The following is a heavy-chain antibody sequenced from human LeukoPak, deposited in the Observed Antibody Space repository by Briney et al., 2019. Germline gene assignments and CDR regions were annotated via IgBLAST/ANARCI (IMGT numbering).Heavy chain of an antibody. V-gene: IGHV4-39*01. J-gene: IGHJ5*02. Sequence: SETLSLTCTVSGGSMSSSGYYWGWIRQPPGKGLEWIGSIYYSGRTYYNPSLKSRVTMSVDTSRNQFSLKLSSVTAADTAVYYCARHEIRIYYGSGTLNWFDPWGQGTLVTVSS. CDR2: IYYSGRT. D-gene: IGHD3-10*01. CDR1: GGSMSSSGYY. CDR3: ARHEIRIYYGSGTLNWFDP.